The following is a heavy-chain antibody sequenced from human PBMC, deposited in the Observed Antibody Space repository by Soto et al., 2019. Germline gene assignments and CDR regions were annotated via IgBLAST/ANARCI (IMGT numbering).Heavy chain of an antibody. J-gene: IGHJ4*02. D-gene: IGHD6-6*01. V-gene: IGHV3-23*01. CDR3: AKLSHSDSSAVYY. CDR1: GFTFSSYA. Sequence: GGSLRLSCAASGFTFSSYAMSGVRQALGKGLEWVSSISGTDDSTYYGGSVKGRFTISRDTSKNTLYLQMNSLRAEDTAVYYCAKLSHSDSSAVYYWGQGTLVTVSS. CDR2: ISGTDDST.